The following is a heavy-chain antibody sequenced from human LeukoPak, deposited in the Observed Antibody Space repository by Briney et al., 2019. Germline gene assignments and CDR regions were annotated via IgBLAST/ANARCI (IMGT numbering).Heavy chain of an antibody. D-gene: IGHD3-22*01. V-gene: IGHV3-74*01. CDR3: ARDLYYYDSSGYYLGY. Sequence: GGSLRLSCTASGFTFSSYWMHWVRQAPGKGLVWVSRINSDGSSTNYADSVKGRFTISRDNAKNTLYLQMNSLRAEDTAFYYCARDLYYYDSSGYYLGYWGQGTLVTVSS. CDR2: INSDGSST. J-gene: IGHJ4*02. CDR1: GFTFSSYW.